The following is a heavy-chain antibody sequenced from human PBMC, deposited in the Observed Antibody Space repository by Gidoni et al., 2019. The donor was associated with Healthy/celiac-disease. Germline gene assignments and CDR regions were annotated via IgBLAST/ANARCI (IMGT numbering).Heavy chain of an antibody. CDR3: TRVDVGATTEFDF. CDR1: GYSISSGYY. CDR2: IYRSGST. Sequence: QVQLQESGPGLVKPSETLSLTCTVSGYSISSGYYWGWIRQPPGKGLEWIGSIYRSGSTYYNPSLKSRVTISVDTSKNQFSLMLSSVTAADTAVYYCTRVDVGATTEFDFWGQGTLVTVSS. J-gene: IGHJ4*02. V-gene: IGHV4-38-2*02. D-gene: IGHD1-26*01.